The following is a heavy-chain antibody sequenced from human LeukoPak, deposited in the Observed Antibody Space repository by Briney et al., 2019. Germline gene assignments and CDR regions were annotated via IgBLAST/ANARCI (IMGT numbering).Heavy chain of an antibody. CDR3: ARTLVRYLDRHYYMDV. D-gene: IGHD3-3*01. CDR2: MNPNSGNT. Sequence: GASVKVSCKASGYTFTSYDINWVRQATGQGLEWMGWMNPNSGNTGYAQKLQGRVTITRNTSISTAYMELSSLRSEDTAVYYCARTLVRYLDRHYYMDVWGKGTTVTVSS. CDR1: GYTFTSYD. J-gene: IGHJ6*03. V-gene: IGHV1-8*03.